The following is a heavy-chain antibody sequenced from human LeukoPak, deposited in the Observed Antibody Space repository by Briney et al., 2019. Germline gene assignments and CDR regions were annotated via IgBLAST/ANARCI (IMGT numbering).Heavy chain of an antibody. V-gene: IGHV3-23*01. D-gene: IGHD3-3*01. Sequence: GGSLRLSCAASGFTFSSYAMSWVRQAPGKGLEWVSAISGSGGSTYYADSVKGWFTISRDNSKNTLYLQMNSLRAEDTAVYYCAKDLDFWSGYWKLLDYWGQGTLVTVSS. J-gene: IGHJ4*02. CDR3: AKDLDFWSGYWKLLDY. CDR2: ISGSGGST. CDR1: GFTFSSYA.